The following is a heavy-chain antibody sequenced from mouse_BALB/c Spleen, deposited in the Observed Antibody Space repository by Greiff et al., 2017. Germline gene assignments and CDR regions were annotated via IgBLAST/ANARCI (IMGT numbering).Heavy chain of an antibody. V-gene: IGHV2-2*02. J-gene: IGHJ4*01. CDR1: GFSLTSYG. CDR3: ARRGNWGSYYYAMDY. D-gene: IGHD4-1*01. Sequence: QVQLKESGPGLVQPSQSLSITCTVSGFSLTSYGVHWVRQSPGKGLEWLGVIWSGGSTDYNAAFISRLSISKDNSKSQVFFKMNSLQANDTAIYYCARRGNWGSYYYAMDYWGQGTSVTVSS. CDR2: IWSGGST.